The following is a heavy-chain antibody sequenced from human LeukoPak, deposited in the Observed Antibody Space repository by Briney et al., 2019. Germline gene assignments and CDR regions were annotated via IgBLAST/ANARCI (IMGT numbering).Heavy chain of an antibody. J-gene: IGHJ4*02. CDR1: GGSISSSY. CDR2: IYSTGST. Sequence: SETLSLTCTVSGGSISSSYWSWIRQPPGKGLEWIGYIYSTGSTNYNPSLKSRVTISVDTSKNQFSLKLRSVTAADTAVYYCARARGNYYWFDFWGQGTLVTVSS. D-gene: IGHD1-26*01. CDR3: ARARGNYYWFDF. V-gene: IGHV4-59*01.